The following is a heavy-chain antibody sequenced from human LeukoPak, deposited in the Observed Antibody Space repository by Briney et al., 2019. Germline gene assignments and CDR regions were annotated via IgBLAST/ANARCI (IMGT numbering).Heavy chain of an antibody. Sequence: GGSLRLSCAASGFTFSSYNMNWVRQAPGKGLEWVSYISSGRSNIYYADSVKGRFTISRDNAKNSLYLQMNSLRAEDTAVYYCARHDYLESWGQGTLVTVSS. CDR3: ARHDYLES. CDR2: ISSGRSNI. CDR1: GFTFSSYN. V-gene: IGHV3-48*04. J-gene: IGHJ4*02.